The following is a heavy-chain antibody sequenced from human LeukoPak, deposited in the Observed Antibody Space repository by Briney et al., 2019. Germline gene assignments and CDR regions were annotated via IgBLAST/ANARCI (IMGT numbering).Heavy chain of an antibody. V-gene: IGHV1-18*01. J-gene: IGHJ6*02. CDR2: ISAYSGNT. CDR3: ARGGIVGAAFEYYYGMDV. Sequence: ASVKVSCKASGYTFTSYGISWVRQAPGQGLEWMGWISAYSGNTNYAQKLQGRVTMTTDTSTSTAYMELRSLRSDDTAVYYCARGGIVGAAFEYYYGMDVWGQGTTVTVSS. D-gene: IGHD1-26*01. CDR1: GYTFTSYG.